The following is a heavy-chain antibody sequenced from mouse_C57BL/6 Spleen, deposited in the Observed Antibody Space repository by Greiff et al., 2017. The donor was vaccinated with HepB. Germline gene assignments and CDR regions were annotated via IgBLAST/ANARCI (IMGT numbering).Heavy chain of an antibody. Sequence: VQLQQSGPELVKPGASVKISCKASGYTFPDYYINWVKQRPGPGLEWIGWIFPGSGSTDYNEKFKGKATLTVDKSSSTAYMLLSSLTSEDSAVYFCAREGGYYSSWFAYWGKGTMVTVSA. CDR3: AREGGYYSSWFAY. CDR2: IFPGSGST. J-gene: IGHJ3*01. D-gene: IGHD2-12*01. CDR1: GYTFPDYY. V-gene: IGHV1-75*01.